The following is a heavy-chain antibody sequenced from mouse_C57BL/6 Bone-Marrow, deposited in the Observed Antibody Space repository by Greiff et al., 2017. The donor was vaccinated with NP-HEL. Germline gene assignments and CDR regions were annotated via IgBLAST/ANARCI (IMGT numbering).Heavy chain of an antibody. Sequence: EVHLVESGGGLVQPGGSLKLSCAASGFTFSDYYMYWVRQTPEKRLEWVAYISNGGGSTYYPDTVKGRFTISRDNAKNTLYLQMSRLKSEDTAMYYCARHAYGSSFDYWGQGTTLTVSS. CDR3: ARHAYGSSFDY. CDR2: ISNGGGST. J-gene: IGHJ2*01. D-gene: IGHD1-1*01. V-gene: IGHV5-12*01. CDR1: GFTFSDYY.